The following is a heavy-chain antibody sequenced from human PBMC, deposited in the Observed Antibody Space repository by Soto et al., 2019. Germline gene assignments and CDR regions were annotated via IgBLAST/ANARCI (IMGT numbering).Heavy chain of an antibody. D-gene: IGHD3-3*01. V-gene: IGHV3-74*01. CDR3: ARDSSPYYDFWSGFYTYFDY. CDR2: INSDGSST. J-gene: IGHJ4*02. CDR1: GFTFSIHW. Sequence: GGSLRLSCAVSGFTFSIHWMHWVRQGPGKGLLWVSRINSDGSSTNYADSAKGRFTISRDNAKNTLYLQMNSLGADDTAVYYCARDSSPYYDFWSGFYTYFDYWGQGA.